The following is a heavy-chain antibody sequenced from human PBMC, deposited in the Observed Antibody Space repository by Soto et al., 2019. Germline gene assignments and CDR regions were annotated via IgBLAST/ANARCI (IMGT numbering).Heavy chain of an antibody. Sequence: QVQLVESGGGVVQPGRSLRLSCAASGFTFSSYAMHWVRQAPGKGLEWVAVISYDGSDKYYADSVKGRFTISRDNAKNTLNMQMNSRRAADTAVYYCAKALGELSPESYDYWGQGTLITVSS. CDR1: GFTFSSYA. V-gene: IGHV3-30*18. CDR3: AKALGELSPESYDY. D-gene: IGHD3-16*02. CDR2: ISYDGSDK. J-gene: IGHJ4*02.